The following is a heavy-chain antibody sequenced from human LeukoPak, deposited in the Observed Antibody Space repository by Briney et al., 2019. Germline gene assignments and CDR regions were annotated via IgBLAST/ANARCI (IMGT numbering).Heavy chain of an antibody. D-gene: IGHD6-13*01. Sequence: GGSLKLSCAASGFTVSSNYMSWVRQAPGKGLEWVSVIYSGGSTYYADSVKGRFTISRDNSKNTLYLEMNSLRAEDTAVYYCARWGSRPRGVSYYYMDVWGKGTTVTVSS. CDR2: IYSGGST. J-gene: IGHJ6*03. V-gene: IGHV3-66*02. CDR1: GFTVSSNY. CDR3: ARWGSRPRGVSYYYMDV.